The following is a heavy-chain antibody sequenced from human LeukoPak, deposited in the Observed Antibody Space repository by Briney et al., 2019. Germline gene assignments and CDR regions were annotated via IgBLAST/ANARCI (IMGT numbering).Heavy chain of an antibody. CDR1: GYSFSNYW. Sequence: GESLKISCGGPGYSFSNYWIGWVRQMPGKGLEWMGIIYPGDYETRYSPSFQGLATISVDKSISTAYLQWSSLKASDTAMYYCAIPPGYCGNDCSFDHWGQGTLVTVSS. D-gene: IGHD2-21*02. J-gene: IGHJ4*02. CDR2: IYPGDYET. V-gene: IGHV5-51*01. CDR3: AIPPGYCGNDCSFDH.